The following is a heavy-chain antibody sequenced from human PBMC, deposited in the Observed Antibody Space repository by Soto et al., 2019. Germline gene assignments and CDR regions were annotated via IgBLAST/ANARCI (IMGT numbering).Heavy chain of an antibody. V-gene: IGHV3-23*01. CDR3: TRTRYDGSGTPFDH. CDR1: GFSFSSYA. J-gene: IGHJ4*02. CDR2: ISGSGVST. Sequence: PGGSLRLSCEASGFSFSSYAVSWVRQAPGKGLEWVSAISGSGVSTYYADSVKGRFTISRDNSNNTLYLQMNSLRAEDTAVYYCTRTRYDGSGTPFDHWDQGSLVTVSS. D-gene: IGHD3-22*01.